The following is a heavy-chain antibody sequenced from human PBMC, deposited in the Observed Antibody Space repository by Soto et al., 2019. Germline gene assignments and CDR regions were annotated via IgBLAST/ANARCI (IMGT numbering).Heavy chain of an antibody. CDR1: GYSFTSYW. Sequence: GESLKISCKGSGYSFTSYWIGWVRQMPGKGLEWMGIIYPGDSDTRYSPSFQGQVTISADKSISTAYLQWSSLKASDTAMYYCARRGAYYDIWPGRYYYGMDVWGQGTTVNAP. V-gene: IGHV5-51*01. CDR3: ARRGAYYDIWPGRYYYGMDV. CDR2: IYPGDSDT. J-gene: IGHJ6*02. D-gene: IGHD3-9*01.